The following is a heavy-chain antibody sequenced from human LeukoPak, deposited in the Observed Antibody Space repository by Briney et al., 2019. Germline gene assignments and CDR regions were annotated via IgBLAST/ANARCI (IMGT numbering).Heavy chain of an antibody. V-gene: IGHV3-15*01. D-gene: IGHD3-9*01. CDR3: STDRRLTGLFDF. CDR1: GFTFTNTW. J-gene: IGHJ4*02. Sequence: PGGSLRLSCVASGFTFTNTWMTWVRQAPGKGPVWVARIKRRSDGETTDYAAPVKGRFTISRDDSKNTLYLQMNNLKTADSAVYYCSTDRRLTGLFDFWGQGTQVTVSS. CDR2: IKRRSDGETT.